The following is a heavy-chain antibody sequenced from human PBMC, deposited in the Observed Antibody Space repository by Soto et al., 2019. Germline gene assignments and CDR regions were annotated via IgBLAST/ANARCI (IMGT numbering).Heavy chain of an antibody. CDR2: TYYKSKWNN. CDR3: NATTWFRGMEV. CDR1: GDSVSSNSAG. J-gene: IGHJ6*02. V-gene: IGHV6-1*01. Sequence: SQTLSLTCVISGDSVSSNSAGWNWIRQSPSRGLEWLGRTYYKSKWNNDYALSVKSRITINPDTSKNQFSLHLYSVTSEDTAVYYCNATTWFRGMEVWGQGTPVTVS. D-gene: IGHD1-7*01.